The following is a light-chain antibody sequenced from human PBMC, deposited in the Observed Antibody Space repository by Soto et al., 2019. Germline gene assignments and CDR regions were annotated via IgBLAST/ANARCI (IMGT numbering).Light chain of an antibody. V-gene: IGKV3-20*01. J-gene: IGKJ4*01. CDR3: HQYGSSPRT. CDR2: GAS. CDR1: QSVIRSY. Sequence: EIVLTQSPGTLSLSPGERATLSCRASQSVIRSYLAWYQQKPGQAPRLIIYGASSRATGIPDRFSGSGSGTDFTLTISRLEPEDFAVYYCHQYGSSPRTLGGGTKVEIK.